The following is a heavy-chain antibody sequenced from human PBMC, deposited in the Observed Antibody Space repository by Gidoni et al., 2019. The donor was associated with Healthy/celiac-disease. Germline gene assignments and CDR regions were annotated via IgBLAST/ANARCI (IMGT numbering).Heavy chain of an antibody. J-gene: IGHJ4*02. V-gene: IGHV1-69*04. D-gene: IGHD3-22*01. CDR1: GGTFSSYT. Sequence: QVQLVHSGAEVKKPGSSVKVSCKASGGTFSSYTISWVRQAPGQGLEWMGRIIPILGIANYAQKFQGRVTITADKSTSTAYMELSSLRSEDTAVYYCARDLSDYYDSSGQFDYWGQGTLVTVSS. CDR2: IIPILGIA. CDR3: ARDLSDYYDSSGQFDY.